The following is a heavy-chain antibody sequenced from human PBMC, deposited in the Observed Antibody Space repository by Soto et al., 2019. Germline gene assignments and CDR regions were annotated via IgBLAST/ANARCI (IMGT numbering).Heavy chain of an antibody. V-gene: IGHV5-51*01. CDR3: ARLRYFGEWDEETWFDP. J-gene: IGHJ5*02. Sequence: GESLKISCKGSGYSFTSYWIGWVRQMPGKGLEWMGIIYPGDSDTRYSPSFQGQVTISADKSISTAYLQWSSLKASDTAMYYWARLRYFGEWDEETWFDPWGQGTLVTVSS. CDR1: GYSFTSYW. D-gene: IGHD3-10*01. CDR2: IYPGDSDT.